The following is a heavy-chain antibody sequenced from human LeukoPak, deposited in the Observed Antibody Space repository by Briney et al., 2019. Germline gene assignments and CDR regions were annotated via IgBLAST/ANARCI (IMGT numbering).Heavy chain of an antibody. Sequence: GGSLRLSCAASGFTFDDYGMSWVRQGPGKGLEWVSGINWNGGSIGYVDSVKGRFTISRDNAKNSLYLQMNSLRAEDTAVYYCAKDRGTMIVVVDYWGQGTLVTVSS. J-gene: IGHJ4*02. CDR3: AKDRGTMIVVVDY. V-gene: IGHV3-20*04. CDR1: GFTFDDYG. D-gene: IGHD3-22*01. CDR2: INWNGGSI.